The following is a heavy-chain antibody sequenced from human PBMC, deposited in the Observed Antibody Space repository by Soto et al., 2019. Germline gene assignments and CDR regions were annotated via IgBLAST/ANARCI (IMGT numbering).Heavy chain of an antibody. J-gene: IGHJ5*02. CDR3: ARDRYYDFWSGYYNNENWFDP. Sequence: PSETLSLTCTVSGGSSSSYYWSWIRQPPGKGLEWIGYIYYSGSTNYNPSLKSRVTISVDTSKNQFSLKLSSVTAADTAVYYCARDRYYDFWSGYYNNENWFDPWGQGTLVTVSS. CDR2: IYYSGST. CDR1: GGSSSSYY. V-gene: IGHV4-59*01. D-gene: IGHD3-3*01.